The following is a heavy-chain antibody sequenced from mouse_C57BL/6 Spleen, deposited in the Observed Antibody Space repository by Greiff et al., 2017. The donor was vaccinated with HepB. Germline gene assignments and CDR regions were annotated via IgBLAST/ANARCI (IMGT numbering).Heavy chain of an antibody. CDR2: ISSGSSTI. CDR3: ARYDYDRGTLYYAMDY. Sequence: EVQRVESGGGLVKPGGSLKLSCAASGFTFSDYGMHWVRQAPEKGLEWVAYISSGSSTIYYADTVKGRFTISRDNAKNTLFLQMTSLRSEDTAMYYCARYDYDRGTLYYAMDYWGQGTSVTVSS. D-gene: IGHD2-4*01. V-gene: IGHV5-17*01. CDR1: GFTFSDYG. J-gene: IGHJ4*01.